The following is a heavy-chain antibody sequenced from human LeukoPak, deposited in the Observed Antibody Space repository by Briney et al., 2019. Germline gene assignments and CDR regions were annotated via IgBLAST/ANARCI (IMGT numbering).Heavy chain of an antibody. CDR2: IYYSGST. CDR3: ARHPPRLPTGGDNWFDP. CDR1: GGSVSSGSYY. Sequence: SETLSLTCTVSGGSVSSGSYYWSWIRQPPGKGLEWIGYIYYSGSTNYNPSLKSRVTISVDTSKNQFSLKLSSVTAADTAVYYCARHPPRLPTGGDNWFDPWGQGTLVTVSS. J-gene: IGHJ5*02. V-gene: IGHV4-61*01. D-gene: IGHD4-17*01.